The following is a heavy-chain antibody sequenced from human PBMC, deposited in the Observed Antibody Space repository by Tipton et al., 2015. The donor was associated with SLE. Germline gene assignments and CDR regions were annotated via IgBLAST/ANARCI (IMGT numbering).Heavy chain of an antibody. J-gene: IGHJ4*02. Sequence: TLSLTCAVYGGSFSGYYWSWIRQPPGKGLEWIGEINHRGSTNYNPSLKSRVTISVDTSKNQFSLKLSSVTAADTAVYYCARGELGIRTFDYWGQGTPVTVSS. CDR2: INHRGST. D-gene: IGHD7-27*01. CDR3: ARGELGIRTFDY. V-gene: IGHV4-34*01. CDR1: GGSFSGYY.